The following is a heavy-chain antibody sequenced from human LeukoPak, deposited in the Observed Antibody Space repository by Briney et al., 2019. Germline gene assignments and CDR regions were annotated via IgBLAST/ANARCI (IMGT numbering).Heavy chain of an antibody. CDR3: ARVSLLQELYYYYGMDV. D-gene: IGHD1-7*01. J-gene: IGHJ6*02. V-gene: IGHV3-30-3*01. Sequence: GGSLRLSCAAPGFTFSSYAMHWVRQAPGKGLEWVAVISYDGSNKYYADSVKCRFTISRDNSKNTLFLQMNSLRAEDTAVYYCARVSLLQELYYYYGMDVWGQGTTVTVSS. CDR1: GFTFSSYA. CDR2: ISYDGSNK.